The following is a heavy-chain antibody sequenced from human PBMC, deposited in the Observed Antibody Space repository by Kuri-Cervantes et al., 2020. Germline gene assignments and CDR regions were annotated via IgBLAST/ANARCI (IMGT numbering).Heavy chain of an antibody. CDR3: ARDIPPTGGNIFQWVYYGMAV. CDR1: GFTFSSYG. D-gene: IGHD2-15*01. V-gene: IGHV3-33*01. Sequence: GESLKISCAASGFTFSSYGMHWVRQAPGKGLEWVAVIWYDGSNKYYTDSVKGRFTISRDNSKNTLYLQMNSLRAEDTAVYYCARDIPPTGGNIFQWVYYGMAVWGQGTTVTVSS. CDR2: IWYDGSNK. J-gene: IGHJ6*02.